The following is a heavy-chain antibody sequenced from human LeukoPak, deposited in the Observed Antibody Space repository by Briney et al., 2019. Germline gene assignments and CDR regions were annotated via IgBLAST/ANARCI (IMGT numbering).Heavy chain of an antibody. CDR3: ARRSRVPAAIRDAFDI. V-gene: IGHV4-59*08. D-gene: IGHD2-2*02. Sequence: SETLSLTCTVSGGSISSYYWSWIRQPPGKGLEWIGYIYYSGSTNYNPSLKSRVTISLDRSKNQFSLKLSSVTAADTAVYYCARRSRVPAAIRDAFDIWGQGTMVTVSS. J-gene: IGHJ3*02. CDR2: IYYSGST. CDR1: GGSISSYY.